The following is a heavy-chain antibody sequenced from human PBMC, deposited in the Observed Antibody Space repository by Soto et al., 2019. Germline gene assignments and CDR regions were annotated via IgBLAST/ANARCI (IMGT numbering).Heavy chain of an antibody. CDR2: IYWDDDQ. CDR1: GFSLSADGVG. CDR3: AHAYGGTSWPNDVFDV. J-gene: IGHJ3*01. V-gene: IGHV2-5*02. D-gene: IGHD2-2*01. Sequence: QITLKESGPTLVKPTQTLTLTCTFSGFSLSADGVGVGWIRQPPGKALEWLALIYWDDDQRYSPSLKTRLTITKDTSKNQVVLTRTNMDPVDTATYYCAHAYGGTSWPNDVFDVWGQGTVVTVSS.